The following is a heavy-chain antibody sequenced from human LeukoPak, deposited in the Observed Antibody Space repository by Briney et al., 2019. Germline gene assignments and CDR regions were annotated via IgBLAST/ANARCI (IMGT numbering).Heavy chain of an antibody. V-gene: IGHV3-30*18. CDR2: IAKDGTDI. CDR1: GFIFSSCG. Sequence: GGSLRLSCAASGFIFSSCGMHWVRQTPDKGLEWVAAIAKDGTDIHYVDSVKGRFTISRDNSRNTLYLQMFSLSTEDTAVYYCVKAGYYDSSGYYYYLDYWSQGTLVSVSS. J-gene: IGHJ4*02. CDR3: VKAGYYDSSGYYYYLDY. D-gene: IGHD3-22*01.